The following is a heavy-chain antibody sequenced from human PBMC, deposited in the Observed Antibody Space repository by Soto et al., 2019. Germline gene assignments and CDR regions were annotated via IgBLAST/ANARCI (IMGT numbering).Heavy chain of an antibody. V-gene: IGHV4-39*01. CDR2: IYYSGST. Sequence: QLQLQESGPGLMKPSETLSLTCTVSGGSISSSSYYWGWIRQPPGKGLEWIGSIYYSGSTYYNPSLKSRVTISVDTSKNQFSLKLSSVTAADTAVYYCARHRIAVAGTSLYYYYYYMDVWGKGTTVTVSS. CDR3: ARHRIAVAGTSLYYYYYYMDV. J-gene: IGHJ6*03. CDR1: GGSISSSSYY. D-gene: IGHD6-19*01.